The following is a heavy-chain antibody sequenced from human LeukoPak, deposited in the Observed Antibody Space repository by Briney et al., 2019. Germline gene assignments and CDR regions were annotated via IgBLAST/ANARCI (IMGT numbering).Heavy chain of an antibody. CDR2: INWNGGST. V-gene: IGHV3-20*04. D-gene: IGHD5-18*01. J-gene: IGHJ6*03. Sequence: GGTIRLSCAASGFTFSKAWMSWVRQAPGKGLEWVSGINWNGGSTGYADSVKGRFTISRDNAKNSLYLQMNSLRAEDTALYYCARAGGAMAHHYYYYMDVWGKGTTVTVSS. CDR1: GFTFSKAW. CDR3: ARAGGAMAHHYYYYMDV.